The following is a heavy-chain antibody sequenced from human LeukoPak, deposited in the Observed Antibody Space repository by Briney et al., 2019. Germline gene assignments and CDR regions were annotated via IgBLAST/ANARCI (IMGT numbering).Heavy chain of an antibody. J-gene: IGHJ4*02. D-gene: IGHD6-19*01. CDR1: GFTFSSYG. Sequence: GGTLRLSCAASGFTFSSYGMSWVRQAPGKGLEWVSSISASGGSTYYADSVMGRFTVSRDNSKNTVYLQMNSLRVEDTALYYCAKDTSGWYIDYWGQGTLVTVSS. CDR3: AKDTSGWYIDY. V-gene: IGHV3-23*01. CDR2: ISASGGST.